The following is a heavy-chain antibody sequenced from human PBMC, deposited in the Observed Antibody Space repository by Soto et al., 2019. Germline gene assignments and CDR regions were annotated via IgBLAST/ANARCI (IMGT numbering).Heavy chain of an antibody. Sequence: GGSLRLSCAASGFTFSIYAMHWVRQAPGKGLEWVALISYDGSNKYYADSVKGRFTISRDNAKNPLYLQMNSLRDEDTGVYYCARVIYGGWSTIKDYYYYAMDVWGQGTTVTVSS. CDR3: ARVIYGGWSTIKDYYYYAMDV. D-gene: IGHD5-12*01. V-gene: IGHV3-30*04. J-gene: IGHJ6*02. CDR2: ISYDGSNK. CDR1: GFTFSIYA.